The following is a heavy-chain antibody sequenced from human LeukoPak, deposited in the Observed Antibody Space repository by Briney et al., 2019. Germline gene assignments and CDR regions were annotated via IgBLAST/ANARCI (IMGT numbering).Heavy chain of an antibody. CDR3: ARGLITIFGVVIIGAFDI. CDR2: IIPIFGTA. D-gene: IGHD3-3*01. V-gene: IGHV1-69*13. J-gene: IGHJ3*02. CDR1: GGTFSSYA. Sequence: SVKVSCKASGGTFSSYAISWLLQAPGQGLEWMGGIIPIFGTANYAQKFQGRVTITADESTSTAYMELSSLRSEDTAVYYCARGLITIFGVVIIGAFDIWGQGTMVTVSS.